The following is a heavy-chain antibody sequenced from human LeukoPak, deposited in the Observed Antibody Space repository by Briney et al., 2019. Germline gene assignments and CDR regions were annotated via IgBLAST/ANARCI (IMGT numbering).Heavy chain of an antibody. D-gene: IGHD3-10*01. Sequence: GGSLRLSCAASGFTFSSYAMSWVRQAPGKGLEWVSAISGSSGSTYYADSVKGRFTISRDNSKNTLYLQMNSLRAEDTAVYYCAKNLWFGEYNDYWGQGTLVTVSS. CDR3: AKNLWFGEYNDY. V-gene: IGHV3-23*01. CDR1: GFTFSSYA. J-gene: IGHJ4*02. CDR2: ISGSSGST.